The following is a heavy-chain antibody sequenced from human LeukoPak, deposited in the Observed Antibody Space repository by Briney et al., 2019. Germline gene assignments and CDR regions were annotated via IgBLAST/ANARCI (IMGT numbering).Heavy chain of an antibody. D-gene: IGHD2-2*01. J-gene: IGHJ6*03. CDR3: TKSRRKSITSPLGSRLKYYYYFYMAV. CDR2: IQNDGHKR. Sequence: GGSLRLSCAASGFTFRPSDMLWLRQAPRQALEGVALIQNDGHKRYYADSVNRRFTISRDNSKNTLYVQLNSLRTEDTAVYYCTKSRRKSITSPLGSRLKYYYYFYMAVCGKGTTVTVSS. V-gene: IGHV3-30*02. CDR1: GFTFRPSD.